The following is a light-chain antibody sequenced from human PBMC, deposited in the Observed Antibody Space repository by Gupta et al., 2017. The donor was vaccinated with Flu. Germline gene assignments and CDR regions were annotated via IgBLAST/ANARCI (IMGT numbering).Light chain of an antibody. CDR2: DTF. V-gene: IGKV1-39*01. CDR3: QQSNIIPRT. CDR1: QTIKTY. Sequence: DIPMTQSPSSLSASVADRVTITCRATQTIKTYLNWYQHKPGKTPRRLIHDTFNLQIGVPSRFSGSGSGTEFTLTITRLQPEDFATYYCQQSNIIPRTFGQGTKVEIK. J-gene: IGKJ1*01.